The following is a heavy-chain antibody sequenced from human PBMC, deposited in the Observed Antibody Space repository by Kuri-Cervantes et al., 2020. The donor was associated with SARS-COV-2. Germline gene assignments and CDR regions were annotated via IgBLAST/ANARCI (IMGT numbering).Heavy chain of an antibody. CDR2: ISASGEII. Sequence: ETLSLTCAASGFTFGSYGMTWIRQTPGKGLEWVSYISASGEIIYYADSVKGRFTISRDIAKNSLYLHMNTLRAEDTAVYYCARPPYYYYYMDVWGKGTTVTVSS. CDR3: ARPPYYYYYMDV. CDR1: GFTFGSYG. J-gene: IGHJ6*03. V-gene: IGHV3-48*04.